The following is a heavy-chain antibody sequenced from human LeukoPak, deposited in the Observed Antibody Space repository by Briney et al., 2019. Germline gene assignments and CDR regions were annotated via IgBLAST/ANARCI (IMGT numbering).Heavy chain of an antibody. D-gene: IGHD5-12*01. CDR2: IYYSGST. Sequence: PSETLSLTCTVSGGSVSSGSYYWSWIRQPPGKGLEWIGYIYYSGSTNYNPSLKSRVTISVDTSKNQFSLKLSSVTAADTAVYYRARVVATSYFDYWGQGTLVTVSS. CDR1: GGSVSSGSYY. J-gene: IGHJ4*02. CDR3: ARVVATSYFDY. V-gene: IGHV4-61*01.